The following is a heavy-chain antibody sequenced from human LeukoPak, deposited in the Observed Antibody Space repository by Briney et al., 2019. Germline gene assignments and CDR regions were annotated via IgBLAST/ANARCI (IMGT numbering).Heavy chain of an antibody. CDR3: ARYYYDSSGYFDY. CDR2: IYYSGST. CDR1: GGSISSSSYY. D-gene: IGHD3-22*01. J-gene: IGHJ4*02. V-gene: IGHV4-39*01. Sequence: PSETLSLTCTVSGGSISSSSYYWGWIRQPPGKRLEWIGSIYYSGSTYYNPSLKSRVTISVDTSKNQFSLKLSSVTAADTAVYYCARYYYDSSGYFDYWGQGTLVTVSS.